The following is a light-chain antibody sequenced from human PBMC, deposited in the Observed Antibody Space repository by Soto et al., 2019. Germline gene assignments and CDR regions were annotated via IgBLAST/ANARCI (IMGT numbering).Light chain of an antibody. J-gene: IGKJ1*01. CDR2: KTS. Sequence: DLQMTQSPSTLSASVGDRVTITCRASQSISSWLAWYQQKPGKAPNLLIYKTSSVESGVPSRFSGSGSGTEFTLTISSLQPDDFATYYCQQYKSYPWSFGQGTKVESK. V-gene: IGKV1-5*03. CDR1: QSISSW. CDR3: QQYKSYPWS.